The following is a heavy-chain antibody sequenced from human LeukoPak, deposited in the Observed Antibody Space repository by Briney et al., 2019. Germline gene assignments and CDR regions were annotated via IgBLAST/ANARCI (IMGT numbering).Heavy chain of an antibody. D-gene: IGHD3-10*01. Sequence: ASVKVSCKASGYTFTSYDINWVRQATGQGLEWMGWMNPNSSNTGYAQKFQGRVAMTRNTSISTAYMELSSLRSEDTAVYYCARGQALELDYWGQGTLVTVSS. CDR2: MNPNSSNT. J-gene: IGHJ4*02. CDR3: ARGQALELDY. CDR1: GYTFTSYD. V-gene: IGHV1-8*01.